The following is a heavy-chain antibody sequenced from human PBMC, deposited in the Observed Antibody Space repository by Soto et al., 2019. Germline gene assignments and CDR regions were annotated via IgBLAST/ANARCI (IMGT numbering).Heavy chain of an antibody. CDR3: ARGGWALPLENDY. CDR1: GYTFTSYA. V-gene: IGHV1-3*01. Sequence: QVQLVQSGAEVKKPGASVKVSCKASGYTFTSYAMHWVRQAPGQRLEWMGWINAGNGNTKYSQKFQGRVTITRDTSASTGYMELSSLRSEDTAVYYCARGGWALPLENDYWGQGTLVTVSS. J-gene: IGHJ4*02. D-gene: IGHD1-26*01. CDR2: INAGNGNT.